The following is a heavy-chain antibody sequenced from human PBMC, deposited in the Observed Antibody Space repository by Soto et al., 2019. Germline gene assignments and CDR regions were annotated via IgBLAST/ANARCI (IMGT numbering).Heavy chain of an antibody. V-gene: IGHV1-69*12. CDR1: GGTFSSYA. CDR3: ARGMGSGYLAGGQGY. J-gene: IGHJ4*02. CDR2: IIPIFGTA. D-gene: IGHD3-3*01. Sequence: QVQLVQSGAEVKKPGSSVKVSCKASGGTFSSYAISWVRQAPGQGLEWMGGIIPIFGTANYAQKCQGRVTIAADAATRAAYMELRSLRSEDTAGYYCARGMGSGYLAGGQGYWGQGTLVTVSS.